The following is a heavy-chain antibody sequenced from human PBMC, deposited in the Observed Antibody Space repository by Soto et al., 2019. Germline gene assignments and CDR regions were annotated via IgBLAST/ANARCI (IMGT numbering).Heavy chain of an antibody. CDR2: VYHSGST. Sequence: PSETLSLTCGVSGQSIRSGSYWGWIRQPPGKGLQWIGSVYHSGSTHYNPSLRSRVTISVDTSKNYFSLRLTSVTAADTAIYSCARTRRGALVADWGKGATGSVS. CDR1: GQSIRSGSY. J-gene: IGHJ6*03. CDR3: ARTRRGALVAD. D-gene: IGHD1-26*01. V-gene: IGHV4-38-2*01.